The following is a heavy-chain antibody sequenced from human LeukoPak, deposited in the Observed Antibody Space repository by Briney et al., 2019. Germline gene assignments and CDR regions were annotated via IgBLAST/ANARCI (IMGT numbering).Heavy chain of an antibody. D-gene: IGHD1-1*01. Sequence: PSQTLSLTCTVSGGSISSGDYYWSWIRQPPGKGLEWIGYIYYSGSTYYNPSLKSRVTISVDTSKNQFSLKLSSVTAADTAVYYCARGNWNDRTFDYWGQGTLVTVSS. CDR2: IYYSGST. CDR3: ARGNWNDRTFDY. V-gene: IGHV4-30-4*01. J-gene: IGHJ4*02. CDR1: GGSISSGDYY.